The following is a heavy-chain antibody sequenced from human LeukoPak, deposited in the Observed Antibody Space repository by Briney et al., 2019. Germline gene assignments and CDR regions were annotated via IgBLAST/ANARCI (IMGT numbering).Heavy chain of an antibody. CDR1: VYTFITYY. CDR3: ARSGLLLDY. V-gene: IGHV1-46*01. D-gene: IGHD2-21*02. Sequence: ASVKVSLKASVYTFITYYIHWVRQPPGQGLEWMGIINPIGGSTSYAQKFQGRVTMTGDTSTSTVYMELSSLRSEDTAVYYCARSGLLLDYWGQGTLVTVSS. J-gene: IGHJ4*02. CDR2: INPIGGST.